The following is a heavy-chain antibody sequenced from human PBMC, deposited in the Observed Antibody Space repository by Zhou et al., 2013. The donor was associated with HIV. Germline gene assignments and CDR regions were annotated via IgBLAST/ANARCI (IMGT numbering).Heavy chain of an antibody. V-gene: IGHV1-69*05. CDR2: IIPIFGTA. J-gene: IGHJ6*03. CDR3: AREAYCSSTSCNYYYYYMDV. D-gene: IGHD2-2*01. Sequence: QLVQSGAEVKKPGSSVKVSCKASGGTFSSYAISWVRQAPGQGLEWMGGIIPIFGTANYAQKFQGRVTITTDESTSTAYMELSSLRSEDTAVYYCAREAYCSSTSCNYYYYYMDVWGKGTTVTVSS. CDR1: GGTFSSYA.